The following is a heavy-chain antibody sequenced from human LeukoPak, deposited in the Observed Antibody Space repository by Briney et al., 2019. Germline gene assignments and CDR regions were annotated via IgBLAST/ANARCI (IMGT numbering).Heavy chain of an antibody. V-gene: IGHV3-23*01. CDR1: GFTFSSYA. CDR3: AKEVFGTRGYYYYGMDV. CDR2: ISGSGGST. Sequence: GGSLRLSCAASGFTFSSYAMSWVRQAPGKGLEWVSAISGSGGSTYYADSVKGRFTISRDNSKNTLYLQMNSLRAEDTAVYYCAKEVFGTRGYYYYGMDVWGQGTTVTVSS. J-gene: IGHJ6*02. D-gene: IGHD3-10*01.